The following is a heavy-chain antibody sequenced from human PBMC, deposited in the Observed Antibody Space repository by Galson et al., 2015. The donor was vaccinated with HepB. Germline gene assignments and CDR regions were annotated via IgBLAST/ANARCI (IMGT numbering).Heavy chain of an antibody. CDR1: GFNFAHYG. J-gene: IGHJ4*02. D-gene: IGHD6-13*01. V-gene: IGHV3-30*18. CDR3: AKDGRWRSAAGDHFHH. CDR2: VSNDGSKK. Sequence: SLRLSCAASGFNFAHYGMPWVRQAPGKGLEWVSFVSNDGSKKYYADSVKGRFTISRDNSQNTVSLQLNSLRLEDSGFYYCAKDGRWRSAAGDHFHHWGQGALVAVSS.